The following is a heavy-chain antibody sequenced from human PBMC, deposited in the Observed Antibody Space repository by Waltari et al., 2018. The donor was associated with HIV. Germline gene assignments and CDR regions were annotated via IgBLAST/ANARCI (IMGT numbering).Heavy chain of an antibody. D-gene: IGHD2-8*01. J-gene: IGHJ4*02. Sequence: EVQLVQSGAEVKKPGESLKISCKVSGYSFRTYWIGWVRQMPGTGLEWMGIIYPGDSDTRYSPSFQGQVTISADKSIRTAYLQWSSLKASDTAIYYCTKGMYANQDYFDNWGQGTLVTVPS. CDR2: IYPGDSDT. CDR3: TKGMYANQDYFDN. CDR1: GYSFRTYW. V-gene: IGHV5-51*03.